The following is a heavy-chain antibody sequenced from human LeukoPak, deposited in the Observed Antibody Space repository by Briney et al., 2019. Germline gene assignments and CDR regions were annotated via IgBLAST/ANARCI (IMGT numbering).Heavy chain of an antibody. J-gene: IGHJ3*02. Sequence: PSETLSLTCTVSGGSISSYYWSWIRQPPGKGLEFIGYMCYSGSANYNPSLKSRVTISVDTSKNQFSLKLSSVTAADTAVYYCARGSSAFDIWGQGRTAIVSS. CDR2: MCYSGSA. CDR3: ARGSSAFDI. D-gene: IGHD6-13*01. CDR1: GGSISSYY. V-gene: IGHV4-59*01.